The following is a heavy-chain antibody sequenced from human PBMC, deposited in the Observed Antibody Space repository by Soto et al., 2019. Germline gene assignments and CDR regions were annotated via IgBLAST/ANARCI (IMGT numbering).Heavy chain of an antibody. Sequence: QVQLVQSGAEVKKPGASVKVSCRASGYTFTNYYIHWVRQAPGQGLEWMAIINPMSGSTNYAQNCQGRVTLTMDTSTTTVYMDLSSLRCEDTAVYFCARDLLAGDFWGQGTLVTVSS. CDR1: GYTFTNYY. CDR3: ARDLLAGDF. V-gene: IGHV1-46*01. D-gene: IGHD3-10*01. CDR2: INPMSGST. J-gene: IGHJ4*02.